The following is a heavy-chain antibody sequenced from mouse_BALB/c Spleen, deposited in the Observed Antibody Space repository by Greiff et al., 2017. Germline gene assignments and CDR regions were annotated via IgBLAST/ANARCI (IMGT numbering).Heavy chain of an antibody. CDR2: IYPGSGST. CDR1: GYTFTSYW. Sequence: LQQPLSELVRPGASVKLSCKASGYTFTSYWMHWVKQRHGQGLEWIGNIYPGSGSTNYDEKFKSKGTLTVDTSSSTAYMHLSSLTSEDSAVYYCTRSGYGNYESYLDYWGQGTTLTVSS. V-gene: IGHV1S22*01. CDR3: TRSGYGNYESYLDY. D-gene: IGHD2-10*02. J-gene: IGHJ2*01.